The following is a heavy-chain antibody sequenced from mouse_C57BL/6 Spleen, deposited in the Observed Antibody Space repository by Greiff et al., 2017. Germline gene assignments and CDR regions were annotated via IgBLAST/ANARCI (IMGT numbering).Heavy chain of an antibody. V-gene: IGHV1-82*01. J-gene: IGHJ3*01. CDR1: GYAFSSSW. Sequence: VQLQQSGPELVKPGASVKISCKASGYAFSSSWMNWVKQRPGKGLEWIGRIYPGDGDTNYNGKFKGKATLTADKSSSTAYMQLSSLTSEDSAVYVCAREETYYSNYAWFAYWGQGTLVTVSA. D-gene: IGHD2-5*01. CDR3: AREETYYSNYAWFAY. CDR2: IYPGDGDT.